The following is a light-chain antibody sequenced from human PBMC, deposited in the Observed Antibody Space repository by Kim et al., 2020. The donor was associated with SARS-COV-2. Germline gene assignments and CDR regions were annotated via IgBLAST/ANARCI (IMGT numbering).Light chain of an antibody. CDR1: QAISNY. CDR3: QKYDSAPLT. J-gene: IGKJ3*01. V-gene: IGKV1-27*01. CDR2: DVS. Sequence: DIQMTQSPSSLSASVGDRVTITCRASQAISNYLAWFQQKPGKVPKLLIYDVSTLQSGVPSRFSGSGSATDFTLAISSLQPEDVATYYCQKYDSAPLTFGPGTKVDIK.